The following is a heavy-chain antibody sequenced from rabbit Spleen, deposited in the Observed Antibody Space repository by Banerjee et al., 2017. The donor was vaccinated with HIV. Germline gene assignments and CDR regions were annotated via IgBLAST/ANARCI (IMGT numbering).Heavy chain of an antibody. V-gene: IGHV1S45*01. CDR3: ARNLVGSDYRLGFNL. CDR2: IYAGSSGST. CDR1: GFSLSSSYY. J-gene: IGHJ4*01. Sequence: QEQLEESGGDLVKPEGSLTLTCTASGFSLSSSYYMCWVRQAPGKGLEWIACIYAGSSGSTYYANWANGRFTVSKTSSTTVTLQMTSLTVADTATYFCARNLVGSDYRLGFNLWGPGTLVTVS. D-gene: IGHD1-1*01.